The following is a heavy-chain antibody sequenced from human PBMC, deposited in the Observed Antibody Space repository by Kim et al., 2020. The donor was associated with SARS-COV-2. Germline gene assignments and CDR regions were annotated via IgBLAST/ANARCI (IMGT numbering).Heavy chain of an antibody. Sequence: AQGFTGRFVFSLDTSVSTAYLQISSLKAEDTAVYYCARPIGTRGAYYFDYWGQGTLVTVSS. J-gene: IGHJ4*02. CDR3: ARPIGTRGAYYFDY. V-gene: IGHV7-4-1*02. D-gene: IGHD1-1*01.